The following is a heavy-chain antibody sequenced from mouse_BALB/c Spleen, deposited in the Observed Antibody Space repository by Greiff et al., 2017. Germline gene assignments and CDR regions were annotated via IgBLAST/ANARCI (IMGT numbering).Heavy chain of an antibody. CDR2: ISSGGSYT. D-gene: IGHD4-1*01. CDR1: GFTFSSYA. J-gene: IGHJ4*01. CDR3: ARDTGTCAMDY. V-gene: IGHV5-9-4*01. Sequence: EVQLVESGGGLVKPGGSLKLSCAASGFTFSSYAMSWVRQSPEKRLEWVAEISSGGSYTYYPDTVTGRFTISRDNAKNTLYLEMSSLRSEDTAMYYCARDTGTCAMDYWGQGTSVTVSS.